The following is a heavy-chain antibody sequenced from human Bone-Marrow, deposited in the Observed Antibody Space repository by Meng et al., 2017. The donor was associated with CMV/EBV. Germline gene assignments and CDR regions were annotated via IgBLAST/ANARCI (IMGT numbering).Heavy chain of an antibody. CDR3: ARAYLFEWELLPHLFDY. CDR1: GFTFSSYS. J-gene: IGHJ4*02. D-gene: IGHD1-26*01. CDR2: ISSSGSTI. Sequence: GGSLRLSCAASGFTFSSYSMNWVRQAPGKGLEWVSYISSSGSTIYYADSVKGRFTISRDNAKNSLYLQMNSLRAEDTAVYYCARAYLFEWELLPHLFDYWGQGTLVTVSS. V-gene: IGHV3-48*04.